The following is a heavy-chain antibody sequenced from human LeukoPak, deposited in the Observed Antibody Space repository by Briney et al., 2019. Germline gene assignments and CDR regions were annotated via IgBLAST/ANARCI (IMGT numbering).Heavy chain of an antibody. CDR1: GGSFSGYY. V-gene: IGHV4-34*01. CDR2: INHRGST. CDR3: ARGPGMRTYYYYYMDV. Sequence: SETLSLTCAVYGGSFSGYYWSWIRQPPGKGLEWIGEINHRGSTNYNPSLKSRVTISVDTSKNQFSLKLSSVTAADTAVYYCARGPGMRTYYYYYMDVWGKGTTVTVSS. J-gene: IGHJ6*03.